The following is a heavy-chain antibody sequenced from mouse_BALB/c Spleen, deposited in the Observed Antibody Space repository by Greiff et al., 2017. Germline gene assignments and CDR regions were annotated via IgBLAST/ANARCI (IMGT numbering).Heavy chain of an antibody. CDR2: IWSDGST. J-gene: IGHJ4*01. CDR3: ARQRNYRYDYYAMDY. Sequence: VQLVESGPDLVAPSQSLSITCTVSGFSLTSYGVHWVRQPPGKGLEWLVVIWSDGSTTYNSALKSRLSISKDNSKSQVFLKMNSLQTDDTAMYYCARQRNYRYDYYAMDYWGQGTSVTVSS. CDR1: GFSLTSYG. V-gene: IGHV2-6-2*01. D-gene: IGHD2-14*01.